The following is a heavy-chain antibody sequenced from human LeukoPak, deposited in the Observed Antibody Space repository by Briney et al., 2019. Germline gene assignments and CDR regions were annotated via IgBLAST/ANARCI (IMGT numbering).Heavy chain of an antibody. CDR3: ARGLRIYLGELSGFDY. J-gene: IGHJ4*02. D-gene: IGHD3-16*02. Sequence: PGGSLRLSCAASGFTFSSYEMNWVRQAPGKGLEWVSYISSSGSTIYYADSVKGRFTISRDNAKNSLYLQMNSLRAEDTAVYYCARGLRIYLGELSGFDYWGQGTLGTVSS. V-gene: IGHV3-48*03. CDR2: ISSSGSTI. CDR1: GFTFSSYE.